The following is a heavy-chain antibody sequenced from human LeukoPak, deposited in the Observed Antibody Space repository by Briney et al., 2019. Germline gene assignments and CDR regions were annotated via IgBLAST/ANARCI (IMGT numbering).Heavy chain of an antibody. Sequence: VESLKISCKGFGYSFTSYWIGWVRQIPGKGLEWMGIIYPGDSDTRYSPSFQGQVTISVDKSISTVYLQWSSLKASNTAMYYCARQLLWFGEFGAFDIWGQGTMVTVSS. V-gene: IGHV5-51*01. CDR1: GYSFTSYW. CDR3: ARQLLWFGEFGAFDI. CDR2: IYPGDSDT. J-gene: IGHJ3*02. D-gene: IGHD3-10*01.